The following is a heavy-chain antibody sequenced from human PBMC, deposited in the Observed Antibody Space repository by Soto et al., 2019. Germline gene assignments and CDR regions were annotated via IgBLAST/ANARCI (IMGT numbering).Heavy chain of an antibody. CDR2: IWYDGSNK. Sequence: GGSLRLSCAASGFTFSSYGMHWVRQAPGKGLEWVAVIWYDGSNKYYADSVKGRFTISRDNSKNTLHLQMNSLRAEDTAVYYCARDFHCSGGSCYRGGFDYWGQGTLVTVSS. CDR3: ARDFHCSGGSCYRGGFDY. V-gene: IGHV3-33*01. CDR1: GFTFSSYG. J-gene: IGHJ4*02. D-gene: IGHD2-15*01.